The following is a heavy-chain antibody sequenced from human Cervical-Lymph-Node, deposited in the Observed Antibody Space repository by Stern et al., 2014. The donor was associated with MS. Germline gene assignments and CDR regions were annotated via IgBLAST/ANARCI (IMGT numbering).Heavy chain of an antibody. J-gene: IGHJ4*02. CDR1: GFTFSDYY. Sequence: VQLEESGGGLLKPGGSLRLSCAASGFTFSDYYMTWIRQAPGKGLECVSYISGSGSIIYYADSVKGRFTISRDNAKNSLHLQMNSLRAEDTAVYYCAKTGTYYGDYAAGWGQGTLVTVSS. V-gene: IGHV3-11*01. CDR2: ISGSGSII. CDR3: AKTGTYYGDYAAG. D-gene: IGHD4-17*01.